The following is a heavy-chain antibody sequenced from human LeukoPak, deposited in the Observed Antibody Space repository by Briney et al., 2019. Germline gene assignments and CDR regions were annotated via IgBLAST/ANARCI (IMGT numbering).Heavy chain of an antibody. Sequence: GESLKISCKGSGYSFTFYWIGWVRQMPGKGLEWMGIIYPGDSDTRYSPPFQGQVTISADKSTSTAYLQWNTLKASDTAMYYCARQDGSGIYYFDYWGQGTLVTVSS. CDR2: IYPGDSDT. J-gene: IGHJ4*02. V-gene: IGHV5-51*01. CDR3: ARQDGSGIYYFDY. CDR1: GYSFTFYW. D-gene: IGHD3-10*01.